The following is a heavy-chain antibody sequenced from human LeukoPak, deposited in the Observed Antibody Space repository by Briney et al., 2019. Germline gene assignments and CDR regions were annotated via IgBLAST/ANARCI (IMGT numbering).Heavy chain of an antibody. D-gene: IGHD4-17*01. CDR1: GFTFSSYG. CDR2: IAYDGSNE. Sequence: PERSLRLSCAASGFTFSSYGIHWVRQAPGKWLEWVATIAYDGSNEFYADSVKGRFTISRDNSKNTLYLQMNSLRAEDTAVYYCAKDSTVTGRIYGMDVWGQGTTVTVSS. J-gene: IGHJ6*02. V-gene: IGHV3-30*18. CDR3: AKDSTVTGRIYGMDV.